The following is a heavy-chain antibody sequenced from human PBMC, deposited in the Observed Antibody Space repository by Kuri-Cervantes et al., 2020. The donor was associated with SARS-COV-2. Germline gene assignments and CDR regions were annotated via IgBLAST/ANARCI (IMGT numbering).Heavy chain of an antibody. CDR3: ARGYEARYSSSWYLDY. V-gene: IGHV3-53*01. D-gene: IGHD6-13*01. CDR1: GFTVSSNY. CDR2: IYGGGST. J-gene: IGHJ4*02. Sequence: GESLKISCAASGFTVSSNYMSWVRQAPGKGLEWVSIIYGGGSTYYADSVKGRLTISRDNSKNTLYLQMDCLRAEDTAVYYCARGYEARYSSSWYLDYWGQGTLVTVSS.